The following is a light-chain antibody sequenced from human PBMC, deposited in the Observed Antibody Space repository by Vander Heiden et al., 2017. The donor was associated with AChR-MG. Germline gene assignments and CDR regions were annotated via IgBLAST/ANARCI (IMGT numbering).Light chain of an antibody. V-gene: IGKV4-1*01. CDR2: WAS. CDR1: RSVFDSSNNKNY. J-gene: IGKJ4*01. CDR3: QQYYSAPLT. Sequence: DIMMTQSPDSLAVSLGERATFNCRSSRSVFDSSNNKNYLAWYQQKPGQPPNLLIYWASTRESGVPDRFSGSGSGTDFTLTISRLQAEDVAVYFCQQYYSAPLTFGGGTKVEIK.